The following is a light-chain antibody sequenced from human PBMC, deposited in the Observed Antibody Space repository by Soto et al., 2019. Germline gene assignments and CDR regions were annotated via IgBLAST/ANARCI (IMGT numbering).Light chain of an antibody. CDR2: KTS. J-gene: IGKJ2*01. CDR3: QQYNTYS. CDR1: QSLNSW. Sequence: DIQMTQSPSTLSASVGDRVSITCRASQSLNSWLAWYQQKPGKAPKLLIYKTSTLDSGVPSRFSGSGSGTEFTLTISNLQPDDFATYYCQQYNTYSFGQGTKLEIK. V-gene: IGKV1-5*03.